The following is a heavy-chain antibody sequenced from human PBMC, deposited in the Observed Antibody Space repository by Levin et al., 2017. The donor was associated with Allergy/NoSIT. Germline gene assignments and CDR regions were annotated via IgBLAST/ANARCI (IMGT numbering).Heavy chain of an antibody. D-gene: IGHD4-17*01. V-gene: IGHV3-33*01. CDR2: IWYDGSNK. CDR1: GFTFSSYG. J-gene: IGHJ4*02. CDR3: ARGVGYGDLPDY. Sequence: LSLTCAASGFTFSSYGMHWVRQAPGKGLEWVAVIWYDGSNKYYADSVKGRFTISRDNSKNTVYLQMNSLRAEDTAVYYCARGVGYGDLPDYWGQGTLVTVAS.